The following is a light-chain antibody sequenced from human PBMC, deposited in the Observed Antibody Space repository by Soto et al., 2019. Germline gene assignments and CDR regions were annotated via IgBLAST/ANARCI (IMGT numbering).Light chain of an antibody. V-gene: IGKV1-39*01. CDR2: AAS. CDR1: QSISSY. Sequence: DIQMTQSPSSLSASVGDRVTLPFRASQSISSYLNWYQQKPGKAPKLLIYAASSLQSGVPSRFSGSGSGTEFTLTISSLQSEDFAVYYCQQYNYWWTCGQGTKVDI. CDR3: QQYNYWWT. J-gene: IGKJ1*01.